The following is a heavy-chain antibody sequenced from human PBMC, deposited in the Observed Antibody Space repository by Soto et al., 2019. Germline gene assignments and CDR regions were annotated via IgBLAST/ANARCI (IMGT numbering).Heavy chain of an antibody. J-gene: IGHJ6*02. CDR3: AVQQHGDYYYGMDV. V-gene: IGHV1-69*13. CDR1: GGTFSSYA. CDR2: IIPIFGTA. Sequence: SVKVSCKASGGTFSSYAISWVRQAPGQGLEWMGGIIPIFGTANYAQKFQGRVTITADESTSTAYMELSSLRSEDTAVYYCAVQQHGDYYYGMDVWGQGTTVTVSS. D-gene: IGHD6-13*01.